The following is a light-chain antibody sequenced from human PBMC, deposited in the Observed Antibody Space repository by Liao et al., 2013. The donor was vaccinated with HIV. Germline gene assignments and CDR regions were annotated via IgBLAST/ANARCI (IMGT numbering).Light chain of an antibody. V-gene: IGLV3-1*01. CDR1: KLGDKY. CDR2: QDN. Sequence: SYELTQPPSVSVSPGQTASITCSGDKLGDKYTSWYQQKPGQSPVLVIYQDNKRPSGIPERFSGSNSGNTATLTISGTQALDEVDYYCQAWDSSSDHYVFGSGTKVTV. CDR3: QAWDSSSDHYV. J-gene: IGLJ1*01.